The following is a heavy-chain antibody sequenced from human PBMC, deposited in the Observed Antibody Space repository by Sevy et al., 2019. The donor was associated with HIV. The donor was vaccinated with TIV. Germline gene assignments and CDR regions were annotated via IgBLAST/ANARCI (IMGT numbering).Heavy chain of an antibody. CDR3: ASYQLLRNDAFDI. CDR2: IYYSGST. D-gene: IGHD2-2*01. V-gene: IGHV4-59*01. J-gene: IGHJ3*02. CDR1: GGSISSYY. Sequence: SETLSLTCTVSGGSISSYYWSWIRQPPGKGLEWIGYIYYSGSTNYNPSLKSRVTISVDTSKNQFSLKLSSVTAADTAVYYCASYQLLRNDAFDIWGQGTMVTVSS.